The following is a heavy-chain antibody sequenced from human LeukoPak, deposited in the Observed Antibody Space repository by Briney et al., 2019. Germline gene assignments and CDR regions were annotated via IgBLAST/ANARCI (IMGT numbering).Heavy chain of an antibody. J-gene: IGHJ4*02. CDR2: ISSSSSYI. V-gene: IGHV3-21*01. Sequence: GGSLRLSCAASGFTVSSNYMSWVRQAPGKGLEWVSSISSSSSYIYYADSVKGRFTISRDNAKNSLYLQMNSLRAEDTAVYYCARDRRTYYYDSSGYENWGQGTLVTVSS. CDR3: ARDRRTYYYDSSGYEN. D-gene: IGHD3-22*01. CDR1: GFTVSSNY.